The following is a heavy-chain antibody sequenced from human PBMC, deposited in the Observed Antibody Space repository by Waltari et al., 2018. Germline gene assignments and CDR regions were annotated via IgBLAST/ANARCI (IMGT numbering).Heavy chain of an antibody. Sequence: QVQLVESGGGVVQPGRSLRLSCAASGFTFSSYAMHWVRQAPGKGLEWVAVISYYGSNKYYADSVKCRFTISRDNSKNTLYLQMNSLRAEDTAVYYCARDDYGDYGSGVDYWGQGTLVTVSS. CDR1: GFTFSSYA. D-gene: IGHD4-17*01. CDR2: ISYYGSNK. CDR3: ARDDYGDYGSGVDY. J-gene: IGHJ4*02. V-gene: IGHV3-30-3*01.